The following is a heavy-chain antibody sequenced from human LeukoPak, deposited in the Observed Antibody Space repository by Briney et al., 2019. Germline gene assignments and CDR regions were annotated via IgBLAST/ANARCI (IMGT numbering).Heavy chain of an antibody. D-gene: IGHD3-10*01. V-gene: IGHV3-64D*06. CDR2: ISSNGGST. Sequence: GSLRLSCSASGFTFSRYAMHWVRQAPGKGLEYVSAISSNGGSTYYADSVKGRFTISRDNSRNTLHLQMSSLRVEDTAVYYCVKDFSSGSYFDYWGQGTLVTVSS. J-gene: IGHJ4*02. CDR3: VKDFSSGSYFDY. CDR1: GFTFSRYA.